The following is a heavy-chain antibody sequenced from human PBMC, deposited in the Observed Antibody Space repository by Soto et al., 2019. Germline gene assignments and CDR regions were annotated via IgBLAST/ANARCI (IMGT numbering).Heavy chain of an antibody. V-gene: IGHV1-2*04. CDR2: INPNSGGT. J-gene: IGHJ4*02. CDR1: GYTFTGYY. Sequence: GASVKVSCKASGYTFTGYYMHWVRQAPGQGLEWMGWINPNSGGTNYAQKFQGWVTMTRDTSISTAYMELSRLRSDDTAVYYWASILGITGTFQGFDYWGQGTLVTVSS. D-gene: IGHD1-20*01. CDR3: ASILGITGTFQGFDY.